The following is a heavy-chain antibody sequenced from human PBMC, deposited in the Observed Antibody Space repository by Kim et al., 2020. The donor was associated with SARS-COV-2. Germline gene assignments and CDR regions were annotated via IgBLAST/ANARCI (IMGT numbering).Heavy chain of an antibody. Sequence: SVKVSCKASGGTFSSYTISWVRQAPGQGLEWMGRIIPILGIANYAQKFQGRVTITADKSTSTAYMELSSLRSEDTAVYYCARDLAIVVVTAIWNYGMDVWGQGTTVTVSS. CDR3: ARDLAIVVVTAIWNYGMDV. J-gene: IGHJ6*02. V-gene: IGHV1-69*04. CDR2: IIPILGIA. CDR1: GGTFSSYT. D-gene: IGHD2-21*02.